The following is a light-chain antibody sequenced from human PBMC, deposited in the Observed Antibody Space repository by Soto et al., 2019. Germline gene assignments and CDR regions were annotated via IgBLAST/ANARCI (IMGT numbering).Light chain of an antibody. J-gene: IGLJ3*02. CDR1: NSNIGSNT. Sequence: QSVLTQAPSASGTPGQRVTISCSGSNSNIGSNTVSWYQQVPGTAPKVLIYNNDQRPSGVPDRLSGSKSGTSASLAIGGLQSEDEGDYYCAAWDGSLNGWVFGGGTKLTVL. V-gene: IGLV1-44*01. CDR3: AAWDGSLNGWV. CDR2: NND.